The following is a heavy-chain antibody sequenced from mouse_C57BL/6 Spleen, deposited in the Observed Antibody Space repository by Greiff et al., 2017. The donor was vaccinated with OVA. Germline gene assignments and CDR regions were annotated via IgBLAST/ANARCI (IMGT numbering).Heavy chain of an antibody. CDR2: ISSGGDYI. Sequence: EVKVVESGEGLVKPGGSLKLSCAASGFTFSSYAMSWVRQTPEKRLEWVAYISSGGDYIYYADTVKGRFTISRDNARNTLYLQMSSLKSEDTAMYYCTYSYYSNSYYFDYWGQGTTLTVSS. D-gene: IGHD2-5*01. V-gene: IGHV5-9-1*02. CDR1: GFTFSSYA. CDR3: TYSYYSNSYYFDY. J-gene: IGHJ2*01.